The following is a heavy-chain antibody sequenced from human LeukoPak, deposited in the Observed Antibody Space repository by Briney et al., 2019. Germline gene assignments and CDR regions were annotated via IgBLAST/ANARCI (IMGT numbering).Heavy chain of an antibody. Sequence: GGSLRLSCAASGLTFSNYWMSWVRQAPGKGLEWVANIKQDGSEKYYVNSVKGRFTISRDNAKNSLYLQMNSLRAEDTAIYYCAREDDWNYEDYWGQGTLVTVSS. CDR3: AREDDWNYEDY. D-gene: IGHD1-7*01. CDR2: IKQDGSEK. V-gene: IGHV3-7*01. CDR1: GLTFSNYW. J-gene: IGHJ4*02.